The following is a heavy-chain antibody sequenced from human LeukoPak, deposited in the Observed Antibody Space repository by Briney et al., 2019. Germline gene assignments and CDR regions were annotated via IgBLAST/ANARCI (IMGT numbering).Heavy chain of an antibody. CDR3: AKSPMAYYFDY. CDR2: ISYDESNK. D-gene: IGHD3-10*01. CDR1: GFTFSSYG. J-gene: IGHJ4*02. Sequence: GGSLRLSCATSGFTFSSYGMHWVRQAPGKGLEWVAVISYDESNKYYADSVMGRFTISRGNSKNTLYLQMNSLRAEDTAVYYCAKSPMAYYFDYWGQGTLVTVSS. V-gene: IGHV3-30*18.